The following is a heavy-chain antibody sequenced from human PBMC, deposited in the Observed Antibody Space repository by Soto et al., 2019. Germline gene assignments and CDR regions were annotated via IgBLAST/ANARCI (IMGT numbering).Heavy chain of an antibody. CDR2: INAGNGNT. CDR1: GYTFTSYA. J-gene: IGHJ4*02. V-gene: IGHV1-3*01. D-gene: IGHD6-19*01. Sequence: QVQLVQSGAEVKKPGASVKVSCKASGYTFTSYAMHWVRQAPGQRLEWMGWINAGNGNTKYSQKFQGRVTITRDTSASTAYMELSSLRSEDTAVYYCARDGKRIAVAGTGSAYWGQGTLVTVSS. CDR3: ARDGKRIAVAGTGSAY.